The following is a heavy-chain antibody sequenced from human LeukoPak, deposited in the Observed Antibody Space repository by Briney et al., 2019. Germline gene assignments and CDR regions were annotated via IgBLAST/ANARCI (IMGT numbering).Heavy chain of an antibody. V-gene: IGHV4-34*01. Sequence: SETLSLICAVYGGSFSGCYWCWIRQPPGKGLEWIGESNHSGSTIYNPSLQSRGTISVDTSKNHFSLKLNSVTAADTAVYYCARDFYGSAPDYWGQGTLVTVSS. D-gene: IGHD3-10*01. CDR2: SNHSGST. CDR3: ARDFYGSAPDY. CDR1: GGSFSGCY. J-gene: IGHJ4*02.